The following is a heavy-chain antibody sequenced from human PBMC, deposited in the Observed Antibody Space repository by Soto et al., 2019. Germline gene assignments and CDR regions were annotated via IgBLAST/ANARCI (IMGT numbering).Heavy chain of an antibody. CDR3: ASLGVGDWANYYYYYGMDV. D-gene: IGHD2-21*02. CDR1: GFTFSVHA. Sequence: GRSLRLSCAATGFTFSVHAMTWVRQAPGKGLEWVSAVTANGGSTYSADSVKGRFTISRDNSKNTLFLQMNSLRAEDTAVYYCASLGVGDWANYYYYYGMDVWGQGTTVTVSS. V-gene: IGHV3-23*01. CDR2: VTANGGST. J-gene: IGHJ6*02.